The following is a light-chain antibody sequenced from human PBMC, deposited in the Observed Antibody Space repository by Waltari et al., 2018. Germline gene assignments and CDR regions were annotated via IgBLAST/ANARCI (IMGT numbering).Light chain of an antibody. V-gene: IGKV4-1*01. CDR1: QSVLYTSNNHNY. CDR2: WAS. Sequence: DIVMTQSPDSLAVSLGETATINRNSSQSVLYTSNNHNYLGWYQQKPGRPPKLPFYWASTRESGVPDRFSAGGSGTDFTLTISSLQAEDVAIYYCQQYYKSRTFGQGTKLEIK. CDR3: QQYYKSRT. J-gene: IGKJ2*01.